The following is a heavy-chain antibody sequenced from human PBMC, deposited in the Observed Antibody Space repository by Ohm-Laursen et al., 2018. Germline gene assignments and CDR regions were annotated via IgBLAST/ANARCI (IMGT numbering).Heavy chain of an antibody. CDR1: GYTFTGYY. V-gene: IGHV1-2*02. Sequence: ASSVKVSCKVFGYTFTGYYMHWVRQAPGQGLEWMGWINPNSGGTNYAQKFQGRVTMTRDTSISTGYMELSTLRSDDTAVYYCARGPYGGNSEVRYWGQGTLVTVSS. CDR3: ARGPYGGNSEVRY. D-gene: IGHD4-23*01. J-gene: IGHJ4*02. CDR2: INPNSGGT.